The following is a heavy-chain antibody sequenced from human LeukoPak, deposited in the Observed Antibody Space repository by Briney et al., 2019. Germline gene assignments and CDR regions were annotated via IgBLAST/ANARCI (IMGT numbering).Heavy chain of an antibody. V-gene: IGHV3-21*01. CDR1: GFTFSSYS. CDR3: ARVYSSGYYYSDY. Sequence: GGSLRLSCAASGFTFSSYSMNWVRQAPGKGLEWVSSISSSSSYIYYADSVKGRFTISRDNAKNSLYLQMNSLRAEDTAVYYCARVYSSGYYYSDYWGQGTLVTVSS. CDR2: ISSSSSYI. J-gene: IGHJ4*02. D-gene: IGHD3-22*01.